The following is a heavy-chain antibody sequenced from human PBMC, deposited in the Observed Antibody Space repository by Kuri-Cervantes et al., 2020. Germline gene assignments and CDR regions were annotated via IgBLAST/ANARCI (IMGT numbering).Heavy chain of an antibody. V-gene: IGHV3-23*01. J-gene: IGHJ6*02. CDR3: ARGITTVVVSATPGPYYGMDV. D-gene: IGHD2-15*01. CDR2: ISGSGDST. Sequence: GGSLRLSCAASGFTFSSYAMTWVRQAPGKGLEWVSSISGSGDSTYYADSVKGRFTISRDNSKNTLFMQMNNLRAEDTAVYYCARGITTVVVSATPGPYYGMDVWGQGTTVTVSS. CDR1: GFTFSSYA.